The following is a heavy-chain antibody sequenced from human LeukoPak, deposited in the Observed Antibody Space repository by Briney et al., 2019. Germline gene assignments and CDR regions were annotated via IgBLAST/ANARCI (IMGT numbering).Heavy chain of an antibody. CDR2: IKSKTDGGTT. V-gene: IGHV3-15*01. CDR1: GFTFSNAW. Sequence: GGSLRLSCAASGFTFSNAWMNWVRQAPGKGLEWVGRIKSKTDGGTTDYAAPVKGRFTISRDDSKNTLYLQMNSLKTEDTAVYYCTTGWGLHFFIGMDVWGQGTTVTVSS. J-gene: IGHJ6*02. D-gene: IGHD2-21*02. CDR3: TTGWGLHFFIGMDV.